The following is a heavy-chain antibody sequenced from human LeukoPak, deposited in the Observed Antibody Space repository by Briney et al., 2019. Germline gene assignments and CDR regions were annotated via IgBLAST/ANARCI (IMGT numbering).Heavy chain of an antibody. CDR2: IKSKTDGGTT. V-gene: IGHV3-15*01. CDR1: GFTFSNAW. D-gene: IGHD2-21*02. Sequence: GGSLRLSCAASGFTFSNAWMSWVRQAPGKGLEWVGRIKSKTDGGTTDYAAPVKGRFTISRDDSKNTLYLQMNSLKTEDTAVYYCTRSAYCGGDCYSDYWGQGTLVTVSS. J-gene: IGHJ4*02. CDR3: TRSAYCGGDCYSDY.